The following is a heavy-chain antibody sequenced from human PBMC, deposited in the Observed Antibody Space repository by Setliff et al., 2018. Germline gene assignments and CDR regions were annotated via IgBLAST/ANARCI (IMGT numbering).Heavy chain of an antibody. CDR2: IYIGGSA. CDR1: GGSISSYY. CDR3: AREQWLDPPGYYYMDV. V-gene: IGHV4-4*07. D-gene: IGHD6-19*01. Sequence: LSLTCTVSGGSISSYYWSWIRQPAGKGLEWIGHIYIGGSANYNPSLKSRVTMSIDTSKNQFPLKLNSVTAADMAVYYCAREQWLDPPGYYYMDVWAKGTTVTDSS. J-gene: IGHJ6*03.